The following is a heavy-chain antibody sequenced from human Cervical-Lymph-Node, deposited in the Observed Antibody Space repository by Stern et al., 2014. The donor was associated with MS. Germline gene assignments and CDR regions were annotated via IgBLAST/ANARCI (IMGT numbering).Heavy chain of an antibody. Sequence: VQLVQSGGGLVQPGESLRLSCAASGFTFSNYWMNWVRQAPGKGLEWVASIKTGGSEKSYVASVQGRFTISRDNAKTSLYLQMNSLRAEDTAVDYCARAVRELGTWGQGTLVTVSS. D-gene: IGHD1-7*01. V-gene: IGHV3-7*01. CDR2: IKTGGSEK. CDR3: ARAVRELGT. J-gene: IGHJ5*02. CDR1: GFTFSNYW.